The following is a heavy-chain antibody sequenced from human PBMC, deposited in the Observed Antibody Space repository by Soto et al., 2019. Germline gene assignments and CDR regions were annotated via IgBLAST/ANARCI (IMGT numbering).Heavy chain of an antibody. Sequence: SEKVSCKASGGTLSSYAIGWVRQAPGQGLEWMGGIIPIFGTANYAQKFQGRVTITADDSTSTAYMELSSLRSEDTAVYYCARVILEAYGMDVWGQGTTVTVSS. D-gene: IGHD3-3*01. V-gene: IGHV1-69*13. CDR1: GGTLSSYA. CDR2: IIPIFGTA. J-gene: IGHJ6*02. CDR3: ARVILEAYGMDV.